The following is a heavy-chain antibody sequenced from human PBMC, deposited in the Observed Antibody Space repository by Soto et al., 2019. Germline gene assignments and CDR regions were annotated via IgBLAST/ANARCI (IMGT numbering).Heavy chain of an antibody. Sequence: RLSCAASGFSFSSYGMNWVRQAPGRGLEWVSFIYSTSIYRYYADSVTGRFTISRDNAKNSMYLQMNSLRAEDTAVYYCARVGSCTGSSCYSMDVWGQGTTVTVSS. CDR3: ARVGSCTGSSCYSMDV. CDR1: GFSFSSYG. D-gene: IGHD2-2*01. CDR2: IYSTSIYR. V-gene: IGHV3-21*01. J-gene: IGHJ6*02.